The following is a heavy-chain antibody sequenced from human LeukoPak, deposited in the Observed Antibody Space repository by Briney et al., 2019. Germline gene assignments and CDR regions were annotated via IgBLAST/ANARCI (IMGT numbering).Heavy chain of an antibody. V-gene: IGHV1-69*04. CDR3: ARRSYYDSSGIHYFDY. D-gene: IGHD3-22*01. CDR1: GGTFSSYA. J-gene: IGHJ4*02. Sequence: ASVKVSCKASGGTFSSYAISWVRQAPGQGLEWMGRIIPILGIANYAQKFQGRVTITADKSTSTAYMELSGLRSEDTAVYYCARRSYYDSSGIHYFDYWGQGALVTVSS. CDR2: IIPILGIA.